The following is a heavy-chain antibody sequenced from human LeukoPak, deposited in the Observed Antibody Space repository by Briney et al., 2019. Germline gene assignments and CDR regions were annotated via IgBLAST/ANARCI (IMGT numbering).Heavy chain of an antibody. CDR1: GGSISSGVYY. J-gene: IGHJ6*03. Sequence: PSETLSLTCTVSGGSISSGVYYWSWIRQPAGKGLEWFGRIYTSGSTNYNPSLKSRVTISLDTSKNQFSLRLSSVTAADTAVYYCGRETRGYSYGGNYYYYYYMDVWGKGTTVTISS. V-gene: IGHV4-61*02. CDR2: IYTSGST. D-gene: IGHD5-18*01. CDR3: GRETRGYSYGGNYYYYYYMDV.